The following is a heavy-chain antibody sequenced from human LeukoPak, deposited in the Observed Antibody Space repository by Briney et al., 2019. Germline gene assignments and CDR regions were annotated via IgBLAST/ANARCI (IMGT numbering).Heavy chain of an antibody. CDR1: GASVSSDSYH. CDR3: ARDERYCSSTSCYGGVPNFYYYYGMDV. J-gene: IGHJ6*02. Sequence: SSETLSLTCTVSGASVSSDSYHWSWIRQPPGKGLEWIGYIYYTGSTNYNPSLKSRVTISLDTSKNQFSLKLSSVTAADTAVYYCARDERYCSSTSCYGGVPNFYYYYGMDVWGQGTTVTVSS. V-gene: IGHV4-61*01. D-gene: IGHD2-2*01. CDR2: IYYTGST.